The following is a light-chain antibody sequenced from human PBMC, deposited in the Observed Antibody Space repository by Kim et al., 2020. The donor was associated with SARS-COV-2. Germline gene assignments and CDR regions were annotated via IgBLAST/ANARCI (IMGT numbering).Light chain of an antibody. Sequence: QSVLTQPPSVSAAPGQKVTISCSGSSSNIGKFSVSWYQQLPGTAPKLLIYANEKRPSGIPDRFSGSKSGTSATLVITGLQTGDEADYYPGTWDNSRGGVFGGGTQLTVL. CDR1: SSNIGKFS. J-gene: IGLJ3*02. V-gene: IGLV1-51*01. CDR2: ANE. CDR3: GTWDNSRGGV.